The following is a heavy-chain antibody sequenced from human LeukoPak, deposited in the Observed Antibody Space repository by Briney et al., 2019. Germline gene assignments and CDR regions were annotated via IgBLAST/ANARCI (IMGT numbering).Heavy chain of an antibody. J-gene: IGHJ4*02. CDR3: ARERYCSSTGRKKAPPFDS. CDR2: IKQDGSEK. CDR1: GFILSNYW. V-gene: IGHV3-7*01. D-gene: IGHD2-2*01. Sequence: SGGSLRLSCAASGFILSNYWMSWVRLAPGKGLEWVGNIKQDGSEKYYVDSLKGRFTISRDNAKNSLYLQMNSLRAEDTAVYYCARERYCSSTGRKKAPPFDSWGQGVLVTVSS.